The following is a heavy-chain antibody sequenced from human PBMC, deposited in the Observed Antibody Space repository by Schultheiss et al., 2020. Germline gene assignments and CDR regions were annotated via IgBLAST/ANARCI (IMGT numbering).Heavy chain of an antibody. CDR3: AKDPNGDYVGAFDN. CDR1: GITLRNYA. D-gene: IGHD4-17*01. V-gene: IGHV3-23*01. CDR2: ISGSGSRT. Sequence: GGSLRLSCAASGITLRNYAMIWVRQAPGKGLEWVSDISGSGSRTYYADSVKGRFTISRDNSKNTLYLQMNSLRVEDTALYYCAKDPNGDYVGAFDNWGQGTMVTVSS. J-gene: IGHJ3*02.